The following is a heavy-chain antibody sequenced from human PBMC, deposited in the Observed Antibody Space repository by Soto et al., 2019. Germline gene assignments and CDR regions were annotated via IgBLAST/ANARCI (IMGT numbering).Heavy chain of an antibody. D-gene: IGHD6-13*01. V-gene: IGHV3-7*05. CDR2: INRDGSKK. J-gene: IGHJ3*02. CDR3: ARDVSPGSSSLYLDAFDI. Sequence: EVQLEESGGDLVQPGGSLRHSCAASGFTLSAYWMTWVRQAPGKGLEWVANINRDGSKKSYLDSVRGRFTISRDNVGNSLYLQMDSLRADDTALFYCARDVSPGSSSLYLDAFDIWGQGTMVTVSS. CDR1: GFTLSAYW.